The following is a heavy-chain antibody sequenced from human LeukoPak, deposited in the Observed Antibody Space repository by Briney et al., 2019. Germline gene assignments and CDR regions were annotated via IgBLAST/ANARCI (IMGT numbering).Heavy chain of an antibody. CDR3: ATHVYSSGWYFDY. D-gene: IGHD6-19*01. CDR1: GDSIRSDSHY. Sequence: SETLSLTCTVSGDSIRSDSHYWGWIRQSPGKGLEWLGSIHYSGSTYYNPSLKSRVTISVDTPKNQFSLKLSSVTAADTAVYYCATHVYSSGWYFDYWGQGTLVTVSS. V-gene: IGHV4-39*01. J-gene: IGHJ4*02. CDR2: IHYSGST.